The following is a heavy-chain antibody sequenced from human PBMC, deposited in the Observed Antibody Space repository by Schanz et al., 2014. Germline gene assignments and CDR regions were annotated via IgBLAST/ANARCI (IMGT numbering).Heavy chain of an antibody. Sequence: EVQLVESGGGVVQPGRSLRLSCAASGFTFSNYWMTWVRQAPGKGLEWVANIKQDESEKYYVDSVKGRFTISRDNAKNSLYLEMNSLRAEDTALYYCARDRRNADLDYWGQGTLVTVSS. D-gene: IGHD1-1*01. CDR3: ARDRRNADLDY. V-gene: IGHV3-7*01. J-gene: IGHJ4*02. CDR1: GFTFSNYW. CDR2: IKQDESEK.